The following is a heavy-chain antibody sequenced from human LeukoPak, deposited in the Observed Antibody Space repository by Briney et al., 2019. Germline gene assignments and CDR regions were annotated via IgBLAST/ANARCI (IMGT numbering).Heavy chain of an antibody. CDR3: AKDRVSNWNPLGN. J-gene: IGHJ4*02. CDR2: ISGSGGST. V-gene: IGHV3-23*01. CDR1: GFTLSSYA. Sequence: GGSLRLSCAASGFTLSSYAMSWVRQAPGKGLEWVSAISGSGGSTYYTDSVKGRFTISRDNSKNTLYLQMNSLRAEDTAVYYCAKDRVSNWNPLGNWGQGTLVTVSS. D-gene: IGHD1-20*01.